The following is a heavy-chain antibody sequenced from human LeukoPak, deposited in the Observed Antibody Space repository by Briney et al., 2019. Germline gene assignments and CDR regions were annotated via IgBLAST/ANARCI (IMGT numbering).Heavy chain of an antibody. CDR3: ARDGDYVWFDP. CDR1: GGSFSGYY. Sequence: SETLSLTCAGYGGSFSGYYWSWIRQAPGKGLEWIGEINHSGSTNYNPSLKSRVTISVDTSKNQFSLKLSSVTAADTAVYYCARDGDYVWFDPWGQGTLVTVSS. CDR2: INHSGST. D-gene: IGHD4-17*01. V-gene: IGHV4-34*01. J-gene: IGHJ5*02.